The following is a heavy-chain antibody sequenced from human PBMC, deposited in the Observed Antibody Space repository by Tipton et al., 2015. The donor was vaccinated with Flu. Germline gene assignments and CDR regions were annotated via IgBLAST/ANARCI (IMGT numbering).Heavy chain of an antibody. Sequence: TLSLTCTVSGGSISSGGYYWSWIRQHPGKGLEWIGYIYYSGSTHYNPSLKSRVTISVDTSNNHFSLKLTNVTAADTAVYFCARVIRMTMIRGIRDPYYFDFWGQGMLVTVSS. D-gene: IGHD3-10*01. CDR3: ARVIRMTMIRGIRDPYYFDF. J-gene: IGHJ4*02. CDR2: IYYSGST. V-gene: IGHV4-31*03. CDR1: GGSISSGGYY.